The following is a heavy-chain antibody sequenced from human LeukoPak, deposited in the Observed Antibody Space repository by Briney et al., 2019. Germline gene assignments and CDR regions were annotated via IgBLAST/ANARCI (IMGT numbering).Heavy chain of an antibody. CDR1: GGSITGYY. V-gene: IGHV4-59*08. D-gene: IGHD6-13*01. CDR3: AKLYDSPWYQF. Sequence: PSETLSLTCTVSGGSITGYYLSWGRQPPGKGLEWIGYMLYSQSTRYNPALKSRVTMSMDTSKNQVSLKLRSVTAADTAVYYCAKLYDSPWYQFWGRGTLVTVSS. CDR2: MLYSQST. J-gene: IGHJ4*02.